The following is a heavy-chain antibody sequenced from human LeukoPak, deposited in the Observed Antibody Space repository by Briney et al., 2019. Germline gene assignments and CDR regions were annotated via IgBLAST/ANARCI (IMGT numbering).Heavy chain of an antibody. V-gene: IGHV4-39*02. J-gene: IGHJ4*02. CDR1: GGSISSSSYY. D-gene: IGHD6-13*01. CDR3: ARRLTIAAEPTDY. CDR2: IYYSGST. Sequence: PSETLSLTCTVSGGSISSSSYYWGWIRQPPGKGLEWIGSIYYSGSTYYNPSLKSRVTISVDTSNNHFSLKLSSVTAADTAVYYCARRLTIAAEPTDYWGQGTLVTVSS.